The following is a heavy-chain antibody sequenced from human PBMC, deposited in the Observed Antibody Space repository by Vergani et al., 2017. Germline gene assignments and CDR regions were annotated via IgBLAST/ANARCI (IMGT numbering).Heavy chain of an antibody. V-gene: IGHV3-21*01. CDR3: AKDAGRGAGSYYLDV. CDR2: ISSSSSYI. J-gene: IGHJ6*02. Sequence: EVQLVESGGGLVKPGGSLRLSCAASGFTFGSYSMNWVRQAPGKGLEWVSSISSSSSYIYYPDSVKGRFTISRDNAKNSLYLQMNSLRAEDTAVYYCAKDAGRGAGSYYLDVWGQGTTVTVSS. D-gene: IGHD3-10*01. CDR1: GFTFGSYS.